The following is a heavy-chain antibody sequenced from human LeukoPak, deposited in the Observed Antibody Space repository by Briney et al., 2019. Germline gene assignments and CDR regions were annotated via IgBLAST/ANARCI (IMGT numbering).Heavy chain of an antibody. CDR2: IKQGGGEK. CDR1: GFAFNTFW. V-gene: IGHV3-7*01. Sequence: GGSLRLSCEASGFAFNTFWMTWVRQAPGKGLEWVANIKQGGGEKHYVGSVRGRFTISRDNTKNFVYLQMDSLRTEDTAVHYCARHILYRLDPWGQGTLVTVSS. CDR3: ARHILYRLDP. J-gene: IGHJ5*02. D-gene: IGHD2-8*01.